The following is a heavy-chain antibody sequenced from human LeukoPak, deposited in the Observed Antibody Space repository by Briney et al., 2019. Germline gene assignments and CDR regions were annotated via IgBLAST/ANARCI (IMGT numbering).Heavy chain of an antibody. J-gene: IGHJ1*01. V-gene: IGHV4-59*01. CDR1: GGSISSYY. D-gene: IGHD3-10*01. CDR2: IYYSGST. Sequence: SETLSLTCTVSGGSISSYYWSWIRQPPGKGLEWIGYIYYSGSTNYNPSLKSRVTISVDTSKNQFSLKLSSVTAADTAVYYCARGSMVRGVVSEYFQHWGQGTPVTVSS. CDR3: ARGSMVRGVVSEYFQH.